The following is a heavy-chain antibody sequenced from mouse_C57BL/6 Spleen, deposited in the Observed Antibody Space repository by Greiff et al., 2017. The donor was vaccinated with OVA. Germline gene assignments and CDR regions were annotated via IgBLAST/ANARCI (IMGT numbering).Heavy chain of an antibody. D-gene: IGHD1-2*01. V-gene: IGHV5-16*01. CDR2: INYDGSST. CDR3: ARDLYYGHFDY. Sequence: EVQRVESEGGLVQPGSSMKLSCTASGFTFSDYYMAWVRQVPEKGLEWVANINYDGSSTYYLDSLKSRFIISRDNAKNILYLQMSSLKSEDTATYYCARDLYYGHFDYWGQGTTLTVSS. J-gene: IGHJ2*01. CDR1: GFTFSDYY.